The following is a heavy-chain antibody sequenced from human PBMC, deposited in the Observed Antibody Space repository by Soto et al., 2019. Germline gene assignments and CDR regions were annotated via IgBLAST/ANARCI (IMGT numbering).Heavy chain of an antibody. J-gene: IGHJ6*02. CDR2: IWYDGSNK. CDR1: GFTFSSYG. CDR3: ARVDSSSPYYYYGMDV. V-gene: IGHV3-33*01. D-gene: IGHD6-13*01. Sequence: GGSLRLSCAASGFTFSSYGMHWARQAPGKGLEWVAVIWYDGSNKYYADSVKGRFTISRDNSKNTLYLQMNSLRAEDTAVYYCARVDSSSPYYYYGMDVWGQGTTVTVSS.